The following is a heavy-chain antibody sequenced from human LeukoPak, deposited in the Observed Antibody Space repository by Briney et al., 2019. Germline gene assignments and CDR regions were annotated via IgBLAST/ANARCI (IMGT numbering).Heavy chain of an antibody. V-gene: IGHV4-38-2*02. CDR1: GYSISSGYY. Sequence: SETLSLTCTVSGYSISSGYYWGWIRQPPGKGLEWIGSIYHSGSTNYNPSGKSQVTMSVDTSKNQFSLKLSSVAAADTAVYYCARYSGSQGFDYWGQGTLVTVSS. D-gene: IGHD1-26*01. CDR3: ARYSGSQGFDY. CDR2: IYHSGST. J-gene: IGHJ4*02.